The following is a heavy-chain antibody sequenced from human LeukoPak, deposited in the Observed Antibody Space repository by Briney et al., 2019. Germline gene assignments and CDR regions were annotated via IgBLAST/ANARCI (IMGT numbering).Heavy chain of an antibody. V-gene: IGHV4-59*01. CDR3: ARDPTGTYFQH. CDR2: IYYSGST. CDR1: GGSISSYY. J-gene: IGHJ1*01. Sequence: PSETLSLTCTVSGGSISSYYWSWIRQPPGNGLEWIGYIYYSGSTNYNPSLKSRVTISVDTSKNQFSLKLSSVTAADTAVYYCARDPTGTYFQHWGQGTLVTVSS. D-gene: IGHD1-1*01.